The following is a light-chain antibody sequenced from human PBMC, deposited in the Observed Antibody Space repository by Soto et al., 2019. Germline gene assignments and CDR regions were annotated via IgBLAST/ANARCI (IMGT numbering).Light chain of an antibody. V-gene: IGLV2-14*01. CDR1: SSDIGGYNY. CDR2: EVS. J-gene: IGLJ3*02. Sequence: QSALTQPASVSGSPGQSITISCTGTSSDIGGYNYVSWYQQHPGKAPKVMIYEVSNRSSGVSNRFSGSKSGNTASLTISGLQDEDEADYYCSSYTRSSTWVFGGGTKLTVL. CDR3: SSYTRSSTWV.